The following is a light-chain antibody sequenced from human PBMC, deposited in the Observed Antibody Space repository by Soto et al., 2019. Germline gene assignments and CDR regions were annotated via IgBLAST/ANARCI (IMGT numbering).Light chain of an antibody. CDR1: SSDVGAYNY. CDR3: SSYTYTKSYV. CDR2: AVT. Sequence: QSVLTQPASVSGSSGQSITISCTGTSSDVGAYNYVSWYQQHPGKAPKLMISAVTNRPSGVSDRFSGSKSGNTASLTISGLQAEDEADYYCSSYTYTKSYVFGTGTKLTVL. J-gene: IGLJ1*01. V-gene: IGLV2-14*03.